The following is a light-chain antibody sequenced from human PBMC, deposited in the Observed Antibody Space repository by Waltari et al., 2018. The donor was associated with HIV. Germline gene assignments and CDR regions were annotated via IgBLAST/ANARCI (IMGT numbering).Light chain of an antibody. J-gene: IGKJ2*03. Sequence: ESVLTQSPATLSLAPGERATLSCRASQSVGSYLAWYQQKPGESPRLLIDDTSSSATGIPARFSGSGSGTDFTLTISSLVPEDFAVYYCQQRTNWPPYSFGQGTKLDIK. CDR2: DTS. CDR3: QQRTNWPPYS. CDR1: QSVGSY. V-gene: IGKV3-11*01.